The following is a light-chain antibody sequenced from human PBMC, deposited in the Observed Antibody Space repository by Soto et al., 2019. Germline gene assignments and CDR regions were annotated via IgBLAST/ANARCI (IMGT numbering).Light chain of an antibody. V-gene: IGLV2-8*01. CDR1: SSDVGGYNY. J-gene: IGLJ1*01. CDR2: EVS. CDR3: SSYPATNYHYV. Sequence: QSALTQPPSASGSFGQSVTISCTGTSSDVGGYNYVSWYQQYPGKAPKLMIYEVSERPSGVPDRFSGSKSGNTASLTVSGLQADDQAAYYCSSYPATNYHYVFGTGTKVTVL.